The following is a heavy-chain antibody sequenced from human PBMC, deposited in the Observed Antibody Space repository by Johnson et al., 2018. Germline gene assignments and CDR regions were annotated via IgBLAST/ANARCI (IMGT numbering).Heavy chain of an antibody. CDR3: ARDASSYSSSWPEYFQH. CDR1: GFTFSSYV. V-gene: IGHV3-23*04. CDR2: IIGRGGST. D-gene: IGHD6-13*01. Sequence: VQLVQSGGGLLQPGGSLRLSCAASGFTFSSYVMTWVRQAPGKGLEWVSTIIGRGGSTYYADSVKGRFTVSGYNSKNTLYLQMNSLRAEDTAVYYCARDASSYSSSWPEYFQHWGQGTLVTVAS. J-gene: IGHJ1*01.